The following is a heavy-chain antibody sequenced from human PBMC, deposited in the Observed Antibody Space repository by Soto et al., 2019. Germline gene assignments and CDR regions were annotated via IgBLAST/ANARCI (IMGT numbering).Heavy chain of an antibody. CDR1: GGTFTSYT. V-gene: IGHV1-69*08. D-gene: IGHD4-17*01. J-gene: IGHJ6*02. Sequence: QVQLVQSGAEVKKPGSSVKVSCKASGGTFTSYTVSWVRQAPGQGLEWMGRIIPILGVANYAQKFQGRVTITADKSTSTAYMELSSLRSEDTAVYYCARDLGDGDYSNYGMDVWGQGTTVTVSS. CDR2: IIPILGVA. CDR3: ARDLGDGDYSNYGMDV.